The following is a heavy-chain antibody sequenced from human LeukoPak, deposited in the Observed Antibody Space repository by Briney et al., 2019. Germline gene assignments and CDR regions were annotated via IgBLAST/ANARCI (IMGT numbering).Heavy chain of an antibody. CDR3: ARDLKRGYSSGRYSWGTGSSNDY. D-gene: IGHD6-19*01. CDR1: GYIFRGHS. J-gene: IGHJ4*02. CDR2: INPSNGAT. Sequence: ASVRVSCKASGYIFRGHSIHWVRQVSGEGPEWMGFINPSNGATTYAEKFQARVAMSADTSINTAYMELTGLTSDDTAMYYCARDLKRGYSSGRYSWGTGSSNDYWGQGTLVTVSS. V-gene: IGHV1-2*02.